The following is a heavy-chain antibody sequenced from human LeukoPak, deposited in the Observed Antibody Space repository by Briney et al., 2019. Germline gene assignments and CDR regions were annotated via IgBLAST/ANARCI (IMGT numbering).Heavy chain of an antibody. V-gene: IGHV4-34*01. Sequence: PSETLSLTCSVSGGSLSPYYWSWIRQPPGGGLEWLGEINQSGSTNYNPSLKSRVTISVDTSKNQFSLKLSSVTAADTAVYYCARGRDTAMVLLDYWGQGTLVTVSS. D-gene: IGHD5-18*01. CDR1: GGSLSPYY. CDR3: ARGRDTAMVLLDY. CDR2: INQSGST. J-gene: IGHJ4*02.